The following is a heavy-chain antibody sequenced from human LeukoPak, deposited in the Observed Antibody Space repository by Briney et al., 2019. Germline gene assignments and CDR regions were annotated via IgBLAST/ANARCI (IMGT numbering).Heavy chain of an antibody. J-gene: IGHJ4*02. V-gene: IGHV3-7*01. CDR3: ASDLNGAGG. CDR1: GLSFSGTW. D-gene: IGHD4/OR15-4a*01. Sequence: GGSLRLSCATSGLSFSGTWMTWVRQAPGKGLECVANIKPDGSQKYYLDSVRGRFTVSRDNAKNSLYLQMNSLRVEDTAIYFCASDLNGAGGWGQGTLVTVSS. CDR2: IKPDGSQK.